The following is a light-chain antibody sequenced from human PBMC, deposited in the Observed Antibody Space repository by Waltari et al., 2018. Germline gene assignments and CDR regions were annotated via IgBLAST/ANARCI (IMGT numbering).Light chain of an antibody. Sequence: IVLTQSSGTLSLSPGESATLSCRTSQTVTTALAWFQQKPGQAPRLLIDGASNRATGIPDRFSGSGSGTDFSLTISSLEPEDFAVYYCQHYLRLPVTFGQGTKVEVK. CDR1: QTVTTA. V-gene: IGKV3-20*01. J-gene: IGKJ1*01. CDR2: GAS. CDR3: QHYLRLPVT.